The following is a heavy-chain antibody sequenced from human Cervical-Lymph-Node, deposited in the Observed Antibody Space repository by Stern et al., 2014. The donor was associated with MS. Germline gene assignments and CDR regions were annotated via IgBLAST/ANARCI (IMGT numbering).Heavy chain of an antibody. Sequence: VQLVQSGAEVKKPGESLKISCTGSGYSFSSYWILWVRHVPGKGLQWMGIIQPGDSDTRYSPSFQGQVTISADKSINTAYLQWSSLAASDTAVYYCARTRYSSSWYVFDPWGQGTRVTV. CDR3: ARTRYSSSWYVFDP. J-gene: IGHJ5*02. CDR2: IQPGDSDT. D-gene: IGHD6-13*01. V-gene: IGHV5-51*03. CDR1: GYSFSSYW.